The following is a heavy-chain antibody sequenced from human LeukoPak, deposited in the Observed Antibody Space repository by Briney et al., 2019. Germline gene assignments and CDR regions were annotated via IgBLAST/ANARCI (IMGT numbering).Heavy chain of an antibody. CDR3: ARLHYGGNYGYYYYYMDV. J-gene: IGHJ6*03. V-gene: IGHV4-38-2*02. D-gene: IGHD4-23*01. CDR1: GYSMSSGYY. CDR2: MYHTGST. Sequence: SETLSLTCTVSGYSMSSGYYWGWIRQPPERGLEWIGSMYHTGSTYYNPSLKSRVTISVDTSKNQFSLKLSSVTAADTAVYYCARLHYGGNYGYYYYYMDVWGKGTTVTISS.